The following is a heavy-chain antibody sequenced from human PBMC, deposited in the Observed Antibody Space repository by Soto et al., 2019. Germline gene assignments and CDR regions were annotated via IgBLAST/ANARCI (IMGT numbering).Heavy chain of an antibody. CDR1: GGSFSNVSYC. CDR3: ARRYGSAFDI. J-gene: IGHJ3*02. Sequence: SETLSLTCTVSGGSFSNVSYCWSWIRQHPGKGLEWIGYIYYSGSTNYNPSLKSRVTISVDTSKNQFSLKLSSVTAADTAVYYCARRYGSAFDIWGQGTMVTVSS. D-gene: IGHD3-10*01. CDR2: IYYSGST. V-gene: IGHV4-61*01.